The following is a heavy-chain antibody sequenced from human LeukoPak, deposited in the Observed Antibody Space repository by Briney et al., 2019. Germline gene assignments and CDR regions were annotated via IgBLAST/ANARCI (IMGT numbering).Heavy chain of an antibody. V-gene: IGHV3-23*01. J-gene: IGHJ4*02. Sequence: GGSLRLSCAASGFTFSAYAMRWVRQAPGKGLEWVSSITASGETTYYADSVKGRFTTSRDNSKNTLYLQMNSLRAEDTAVYYCADSNYWYPVDYWGQGTLVTVSS. CDR1: GFTFSAYA. CDR2: ITASGETT. CDR3: ADSNYWYPVDY. D-gene: IGHD4-11*01.